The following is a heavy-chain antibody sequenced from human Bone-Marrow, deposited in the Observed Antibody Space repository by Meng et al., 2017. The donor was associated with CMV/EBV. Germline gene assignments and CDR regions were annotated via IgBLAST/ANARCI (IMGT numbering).Heavy chain of an antibody. CDR2: IYRSGTT. V-gene: IGHV4-59*01. CDR3: ARATTLVRGYVVPYYYVMDA. CDR1: IDSHRSDY. Sequence: GSLRLSCTVSIDSHRSDYWSWVRLPPGKGLEWIAYIYRSGTTNYNPSRKSRVSISLDKSNNRLSLELESVTAADTAIYYCARATTLVRGYVVPYYYVMDAWGQGTTVTVSS. D-gene: IGHD3-10*01. J-gene: IGHJ6*02.